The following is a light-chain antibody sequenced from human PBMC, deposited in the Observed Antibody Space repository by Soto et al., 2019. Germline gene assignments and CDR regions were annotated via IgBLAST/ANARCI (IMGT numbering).Light chain of an antibody. J-gene: IGLJ2*01. CDR3: RSYTTTTTLV. CDR1: SSDVGRYKY. CDR2: DVN. Sequence: QSALTQPASVSGSPGQSITISCTGTSSDVGRYKYVSWYQHHPGKAPKLMIYDVNYRPSGVSNRFSGSKSGNTASLTISGLQAEYEADYYCRSYTTTTTLVFGGGTKLTVL. V-gene: IGLV2-14*03.